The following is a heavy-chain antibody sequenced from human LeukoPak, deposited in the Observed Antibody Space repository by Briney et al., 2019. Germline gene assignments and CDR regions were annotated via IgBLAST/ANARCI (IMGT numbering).Heavy chain of an antibody. CDR1: GFTFSSYW. CDR3: ARAQIGGLLWFGESSVGINY. D-gene: IGHD3-10*01. V-gene: IGHV3-7*01. J-gene: IGHJ4*02. Sequence: GGSLRLSCAASGFTFSSYWMSWVRQAPGKGLEWVANIKQDGSEKYYVDSVKGRFTISRDNAKNSLYLQMNSLRAEDTAVYYCARAQIGGLLWFGESSVGINYWGQGTLVTVSS. CDR2: IKQDGSEK.